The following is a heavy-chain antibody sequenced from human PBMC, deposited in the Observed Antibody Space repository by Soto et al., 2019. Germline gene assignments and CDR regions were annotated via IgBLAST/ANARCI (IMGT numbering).Heavy chain of an antibody. CDR1: GGSVSSGSYY. CDR2: IYYSGST. J-gene: IGHJ4*02. D-gene: IGHD3-3*01. V-gene: IGHV4-61*01. CDR3: ARKVYDFWSGYPFDY. Sequence: QVQLQESGPGLVKPSETLSLTCTVSGGSVSSGSYYWSWIRQPPGKGLEWIGYIYYSGSTNYNPSLKSRVTISVDTSKNPFSLKLSSVTAADTAVYYCARKVYDFWSGYPFDYWGQGTLVTVSS.